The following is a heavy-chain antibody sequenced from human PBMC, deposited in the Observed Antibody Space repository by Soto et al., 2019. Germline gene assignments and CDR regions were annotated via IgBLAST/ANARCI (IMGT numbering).Heavy chain of an antibody. CDR1: GFTFDDYA. V-gene: IGHV3-9*01. D-gene: IGHD1-7*01. J-gene: IGHJ6*03. CDR2: ISWNSGSI. CDR3: AKDKFLELSAYYYMDV. Sequence: GGSLRLSCAASGFTFDDYAMHWVRQAPGKGLEWVSGISWNSGSIGYADSVKGRFTISRDNAKNSLYLQMNSLRAEDTALYYCAKDKFLELSAYYYMDVWGKGTTVTVSS.